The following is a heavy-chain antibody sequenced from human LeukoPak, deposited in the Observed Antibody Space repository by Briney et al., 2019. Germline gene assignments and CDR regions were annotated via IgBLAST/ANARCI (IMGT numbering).Heavy chain of an antibody. D-gene: IGHD2/OR15-2a*01. J-gene: IGHJ4*02. V-gene: IGHV5-51*01. CDR3: ARNRDSDY. Sequence: GESLKISCQASGSSFSSYWIGWVRQLPGKGLEWMGIIYPGDSATRYSPSFQGQVTISADKSISTAYLQWSSLKASDTAMYYCARNRDSDYWGQGTLVTVSS. CDR2: IYPGDSAT. CDR1: GSSFSSYW.